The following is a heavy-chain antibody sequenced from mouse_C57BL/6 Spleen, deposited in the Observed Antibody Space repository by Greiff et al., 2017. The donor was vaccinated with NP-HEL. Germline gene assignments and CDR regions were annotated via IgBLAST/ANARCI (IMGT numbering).Heavy chain of an antibody. Sequence: EVQLQQSGPELVKPGASVKISCKASGYSFTGYYMNWVKQSPEKSLEWIGEINPCTGGTTYNQKFKAKATLTVDKSSSTAYMQLKSLTSEDSAVYYCARGIYYGNYPLDYWGQGTTLTVSS. D-gene: IGHD2-1*01. J-gene: IGHJ2*01. CDR1: GYSFTGYY. CDR2: INPCTGGT. CDR3: ARGIYYGNYPLDY. V-gene: IGHV1-42*01.